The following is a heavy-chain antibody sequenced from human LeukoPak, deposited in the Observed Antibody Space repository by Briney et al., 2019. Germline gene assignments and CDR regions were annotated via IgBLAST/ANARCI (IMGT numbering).Heavy chain of an antibody. D-gene: IGHD6-6*01. CDR2: ISSSDSTI. Sequence: GGSLRLSCAASGFTFSSYEMHWVRQPPGKGLEWVSYISSSDSTIYYADSVKGRFTISRDNARNSLYLRMNSLRAEDTAVYYCARDPGAYSSSPIDYWGQGTLVTVSS. V-gene: IGHV3-48*03. J-gene: IGHJ4*02. CDR1: GFTFSSYE. CDR3: ARDPGAYSSSPIDY.